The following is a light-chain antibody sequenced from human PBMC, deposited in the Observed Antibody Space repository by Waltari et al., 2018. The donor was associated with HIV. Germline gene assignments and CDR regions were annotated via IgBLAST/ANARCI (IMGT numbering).Light chain of an antibody. CDR1: ALPKQY. Sequence: SYELTPPPSASVHPRQPARTTCSAGALPKQYPYWYQQKPGQAPVLVTYKDSERPSVIPERFSGSSSGTTVTLTISGVEAEDEADYYCQSADSSGTWVFGGGTKLTVL. J-gene: IGLJ3*02. V-gene: IGLV3-25*03. CDR2: KDS. CDR3: QSADSSGTWV.